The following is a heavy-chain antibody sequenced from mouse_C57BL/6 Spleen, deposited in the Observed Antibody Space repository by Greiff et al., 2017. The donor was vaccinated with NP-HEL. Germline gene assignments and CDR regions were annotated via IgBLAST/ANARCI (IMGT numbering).Heavy chain of an antibody. CDR2: IYPGDGDT. CDR1: GYAFSSYW. D-gene: IGHD2-3*01. J-gene: IGHJ2*01. V-gene: IGHV1-80*01. CDR3: ARSGGWFYYFDY. Sequence: VQLQQSGASVKISCKASGYAFSSYWMNWVKQRPGKGLEWIGQIYPGDGDTNYNGKFKGKATLTADKSSSTAYMQLSSLTSEDSAVYFCARSGGWFYYFDYWGQGTTLTVSS.